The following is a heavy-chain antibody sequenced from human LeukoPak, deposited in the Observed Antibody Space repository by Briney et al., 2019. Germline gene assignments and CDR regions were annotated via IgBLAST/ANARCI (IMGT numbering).Heavy chain of an antibody. V-gene: IGHV3-30*18. CDR3: AKDFPYVYNYGPFDS. J-gene: IGHJ4*02. Sequence: GGSLRVSCAASGFTFSSYGMHWVRQAPGKGLEWVTVISYDGSNKYYADSVKGRFTISRDNSRNTLYLQMNSLRAEDTAVYYCAKDFPYVYNYGPFDSWGQGTLVTVPS. D-gene: IGHD5-18*01. CDR1: GFTFSSYG. CDR2: ISYDGSNK.